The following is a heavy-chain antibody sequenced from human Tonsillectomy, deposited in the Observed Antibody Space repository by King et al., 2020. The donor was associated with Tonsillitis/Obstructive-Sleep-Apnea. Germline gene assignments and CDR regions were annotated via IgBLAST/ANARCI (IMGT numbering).Heavy chain of an antibody. CDR2: GSWNSGSR. J-gene: IGHJ6*03. CDR1: GFTFDDYA. CDR3: VKDSGTNYYHYYMDV. Sequence: VQLVESGGGLVQPGRSLRLSCAASGFTFDDYAMHWVRQAPGKGLEWVSGGSWNSGSRGYEDSVKGRFTISRDNAKNSLYLQMSSLRTEDTALYYCVKDSGTNYYHYYMDVWGKGTTVTVSS. V-gene: IGHV3-9*01. D-gene: IGHD1-1*01.